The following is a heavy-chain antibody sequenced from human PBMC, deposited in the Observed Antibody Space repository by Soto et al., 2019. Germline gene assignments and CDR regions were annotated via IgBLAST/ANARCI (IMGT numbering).Heavy chain of an antibody. CDR1: GGSVSSSDSA. CDR3: ARHVHNQGFEYYFDS. D-gene: IGHD1-1*01. Sequence: QLQLQESGPGLVKPSETLSLTCNASGGSVSSSDSAWGWIRQSPGKGLEWIGTIDYSGTIYHIPSLKSRITISIDTSKNQISLKMTSVTAADTAVYYCARHVHNQGFEYYFDSWGQGTLVTVSS. CDR2: IDYSGTI. V-gene: IGHV4-39*01. J-gene: IGHJ4*02.